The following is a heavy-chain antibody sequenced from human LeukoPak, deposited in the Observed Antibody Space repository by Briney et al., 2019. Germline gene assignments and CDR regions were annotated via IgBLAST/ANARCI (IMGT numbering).Heavy chain of an antibody. D-gene: IGHD4-17*01. CDR1: GFTVSSNY. J-gene: IGHJ4*02. CDR3: ARGGYGDPYYFDY. Sequence: PGGSLRLSCAASGFTVSSNYMSWVRQAPGKGLEWVSVIYSGGSTYYAESVKGRFTISRDNSKNTLYLQMNSLRAEDTAVYYCARGGYGDPYYFDYWGQGTLVTVSS. CDR2: IYSGGST. V-gene: IGHV3-53*01.